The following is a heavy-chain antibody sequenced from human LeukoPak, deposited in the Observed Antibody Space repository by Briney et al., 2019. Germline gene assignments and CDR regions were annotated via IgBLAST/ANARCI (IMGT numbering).Heavy chain of an antibody. CDR1: GFTFSSYA. CDR2: ISYDGSNK. CDR3: ARGECSSTSCYAIFSPLRGMDV. J-gene: IGHJ6*02. D-gene: IGHD2-2*01. V-gene: IGHV3-30*04. Sequence: PGRSLRLSCAASGFTFSSYAMHWVRQAPGKGLEWVAVISYDGSNKYYADSVKGRFTISRDNSKNTLYLQMNSLRAEDTAVYYCARGECSSTSCYAIFSPLRGMDVWGQGTTVTVSS.